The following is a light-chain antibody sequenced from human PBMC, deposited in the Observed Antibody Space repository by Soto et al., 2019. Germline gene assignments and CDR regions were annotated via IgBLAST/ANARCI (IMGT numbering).Light chain of an antibody. CDR1: QSVSSS. J-gene: IGKJ5*01. CDR3: QQRSNWPPRVT. V-gene: IGKV3-11*01. CDR2: GAS. Sequence: EIVLTQSPGTLSLSPGERATLPCRASQSVSSSLAWYQQKPGQAPRLVIYGASSRATGIPDRFSGSGSGTDFTLTISSLEPEDFAVYYCQQRSNWPPRVTFGQGTRLEIK.